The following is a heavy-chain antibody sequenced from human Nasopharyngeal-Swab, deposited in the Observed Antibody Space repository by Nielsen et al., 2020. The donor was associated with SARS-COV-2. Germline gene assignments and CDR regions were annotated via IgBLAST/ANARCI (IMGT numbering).Heavy chain of an antibody. CDR3: ARDRWYYYDSSGEID. J-gene: IGHJ4*02. CDR2: ISGSGGST. Sequence: GESLKISCAASGFTFSSYAMSWVRQAPGKGLEWVSAISGSGGSTYYADSVKGRFTISRDNSKNTLYLQMNSLRAEDTAVYYCARDRWYYYDSSGEIDWGQGTLVTVSS. CDR1: GFTFSSYA. V-gene: IGHV3-23*01. D-gene: IGHD3-22*01.